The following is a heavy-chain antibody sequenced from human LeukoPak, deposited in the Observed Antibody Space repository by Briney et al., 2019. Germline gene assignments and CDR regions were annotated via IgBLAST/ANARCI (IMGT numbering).Heavy chain of an antibody. D-gene: IGHD1-26*01. J-gene: IGHJ4*02. CDR2: INTDGTFI. CDR1: GFTFSDYW. V-gene: IGHV3-74*01. CDR3: AREASVGGALQY. Sequence: GGSLRLSCAVSGFTFSDYWMHWVREAPGKGLVWVSRINTDGTFIRHADSVQGRFTISRAAARNRRFLQRTALRAEATAGNYLAREASVGGALQYWGQGVLVTVSA.